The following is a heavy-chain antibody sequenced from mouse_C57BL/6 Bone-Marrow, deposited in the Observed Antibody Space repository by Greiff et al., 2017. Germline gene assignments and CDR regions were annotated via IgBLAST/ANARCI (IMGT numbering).Heavy chain of an antibody. Sequence: EVKLVESGGGLVQPKGSLKLSCAASGFSFNTYAMNWVRQAPGKGLEWVARIRSKSNNYATYYADSVKDRLTISRDDPESMLYLQMNNLKTEDTAMYYFVRHEAWFAYWGQGTLVTVSA. CDR3: VRHEAWFAY. CDR2: IRSKSNNYAT. CDR1: GFSFNTYA. J-gene: IGHJ3*01. V-gene: IGHV10-1*01.